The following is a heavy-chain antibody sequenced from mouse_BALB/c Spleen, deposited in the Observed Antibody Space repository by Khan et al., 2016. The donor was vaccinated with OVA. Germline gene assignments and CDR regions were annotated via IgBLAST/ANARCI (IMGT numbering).Heavy chain of an antibody. Sequence: VQLKESGAEFVKPGASVKLSCTASGFNIKDTYIHWVKQRPEQGLEWIGKIDPANGKTNYDPKFQGKATITADTSSNTAYLYLSSLTSEDTVVYYCAHSLLLYAMDYGGHGTSVTVSS. V-gene: IGHV14-3*02. CDR2: IDPANGKT. J-gene: IGHJ4*01. CDR3: AHSLLLYAMDY. CDR1: GFNIKDTY. D-gene: IGHD1-2*01.